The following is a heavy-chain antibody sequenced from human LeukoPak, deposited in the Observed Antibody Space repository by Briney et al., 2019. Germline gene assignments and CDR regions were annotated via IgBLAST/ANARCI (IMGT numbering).Heavy chain of an antibody. Sequence: GESLKISCKGSGYSFTSYWIGWVRQMPGKGLEWMGIIYPGDSDTRYSPSFLGQVTISADKSISTAYLQWSSLKASDTAMYYCARLAYDSSGYYYEFAWFDPWGQGTLVTVFS. D-gene: IGHD3-22*01. CDR3: ARLAYDSSGYYYEFAWFDP. CDR1: GYSFTSYW. CDR2: IYPGDSDT. V-gene: IGHV5-51*01. J-gene: IGHJ5*02.